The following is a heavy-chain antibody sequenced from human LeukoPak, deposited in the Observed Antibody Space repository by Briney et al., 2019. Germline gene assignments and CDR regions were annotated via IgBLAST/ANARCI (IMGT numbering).Heavy chain of an antibody. J-gene: IGHJ3*02. D-gene: IGHD3-22*01. V-gene: IGHV4-34*01. CDR2: NNHSGST. CDR3: ARGRENESSGYPDAFDI. CDR1: GGSFSGYY. Sequence: PSETLSLTCAVYGGSFSGYYWSWNRQPPGKGLEWIGENNHSGSTNYNPSLKSRVTISVDTSKNQFSLKLSSVTAADTAVYYCARGRENESSGYPDAFDIWGQGTMVTVSS.